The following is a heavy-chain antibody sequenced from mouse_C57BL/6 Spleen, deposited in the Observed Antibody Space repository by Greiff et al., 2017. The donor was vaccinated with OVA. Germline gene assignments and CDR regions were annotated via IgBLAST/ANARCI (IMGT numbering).Heavy chain of an antibody. Sequence: QVQLQQSGPELVKPGASVKISCKASGYAFSSSWMNWVKQRPGKGLEWIGRIYPGDGDTNYNGKFKGKATLTADKSSSTAYTQLGSLSSEDSAVYFCARRGYGNYFDDWGQGTTLTVSS. J-gene: IGHJ2*01. D-gene: IGHD2-1*01. CDR1: GYAFSSSW. CDR2: IYPGDGDT. CDR3: ARRGYGNYFDD. V-gene: IGHV1-82*01.